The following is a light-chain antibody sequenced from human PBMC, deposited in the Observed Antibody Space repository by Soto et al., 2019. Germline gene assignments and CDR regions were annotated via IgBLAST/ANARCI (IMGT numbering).Light chain of an antibody. CDR3: PQYSHLWT. J-gene: IGKJ1*01. V-gene: IGKV3-15*01. CDR1: QSVNSN. Sequence: EVVMMSSLAIQSETKGERATLSCRASQSVNSNLAWYQQKPGQAPRLLVYGASTRATGIPARFSGSGSGTEFTLTINSLQSEDFAIYYCPQYSHLWTFGHGPKVDIK. CDR2: GAS.